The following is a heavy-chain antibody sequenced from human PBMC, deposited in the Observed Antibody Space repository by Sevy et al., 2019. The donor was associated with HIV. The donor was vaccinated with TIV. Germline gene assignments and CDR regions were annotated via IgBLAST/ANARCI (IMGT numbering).Heavy chain of an antibody. CDR3: AKGTARFLEWSRTQYFDY. Sequence: GGSLRLSCAASGFTFSSYAMSWVRQAPGKGLEWVSAISGSGGSTYYADSVKGRLTISRNNSKNTRYLQMNSLRAEDSAVYYCAKGTARFLEWSRTQYFDYWGQGTLVTVSS. CDR2: ISGSGGST. V-gene: IGHV3-23*01. D-gene: IGHD3-3*01. CDR1: GFTFSSYA. J-gene: IGHJ4*02.